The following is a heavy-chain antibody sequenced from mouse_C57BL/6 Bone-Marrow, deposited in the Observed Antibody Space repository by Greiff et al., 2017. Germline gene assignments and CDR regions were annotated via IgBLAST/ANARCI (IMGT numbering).Heavy chain of an antibody. CDR3: ARDVMVTPPYYYAMDY. Sequence: QVQLKQSGPELVKPGASVKISCKASGYAFSSSWMNWVKQRPGKGLEWIGRIYPGDGDTNYNGKFKGKATLTADKSSSTAYMQLSSLTSEDSAVYFCARDVMVTPPYYYAMDYWGQGTSVTVSS. V-gene: IGHV1-82*01. D-gene: IGHD2-3*01. J-gene: IGHJ4*01. CDR1: GYAFSSSW. CDR2: IYPGDGDT.